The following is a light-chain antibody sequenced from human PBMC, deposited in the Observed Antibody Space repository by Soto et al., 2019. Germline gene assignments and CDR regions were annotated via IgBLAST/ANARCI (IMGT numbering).Light chain of an antibody. CDR1: QSVSSY. V-gene: IGKV3-11*01. CDR3: HQRSNWPH. Sequence: EIVLTQSPATLSLSPGERATLSCRASQSVSSYLAWYQQKPGQAPRLLIYDASNRATGIPARFSGSGSGTDFTLTISSLEPEDFAVYYCHQRSNWPHFGQGTRLEMK. CDR2: DAS. J-gene: IGKJ5*01.